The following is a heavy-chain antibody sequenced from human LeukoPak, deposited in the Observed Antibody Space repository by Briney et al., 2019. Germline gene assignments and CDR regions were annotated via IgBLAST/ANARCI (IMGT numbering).Heavy chain of an antibody. CDR1: GGSISSGSYY. CDR3: ARSRGYSYGTTFLDY. CDR2: IYTSGST. Sequence: SQTLSLTCTVSGGSISSGSYYWSWIRQPAGKGLEWIGRIYTSGSTNYNPSFESRVTISVDTSKNQFSLKLSSVTAADTAVYYCARSRGYSYGTTFLDYWGQGTLVTVSS. J-gene: IGHJ4*02. D-gene: IGHD5-18*01. V-gene: IGHV4-61*02.